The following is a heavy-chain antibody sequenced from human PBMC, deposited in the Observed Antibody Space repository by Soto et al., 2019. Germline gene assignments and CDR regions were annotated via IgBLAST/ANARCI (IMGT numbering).Heavy chain of an antibody. V-gene: IGHV3-23*01. CDR2: ITGGGNT. J-gene: IGHJ4*02. D-gene: IGHD3-16*01. CDR1: GFNFTNYA. Sequence: EVQLLESGGGLVQPGGSLRLSCAASGFNFTNYAMNWVRQAPGKGLEWVAAITGGGNTYYADSVKGRFTTSTDSFESTLYLQMNSLKAEDTAGYYCAKVPWGSSRTGGFDFWGQGALVTVSS. CDR3: AKVPWGSSRTGGFDF.